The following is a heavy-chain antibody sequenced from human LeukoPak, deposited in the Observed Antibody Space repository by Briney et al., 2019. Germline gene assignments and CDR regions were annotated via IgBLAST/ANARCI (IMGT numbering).Heavy chain of an antibody. J-gene: IGHJ3*02. CDR1: GFTFTTYS. D-gene: IGHD6-19*01. Sequence: PGGSLRLSCEASGFTFTTYSMTWVRQAPGKGLEWVSYISSSGSTIYYADSVKGRFTISRDNAKNSLYLQMNSLRAEDTAVYYCARDFGHDGSGWQDAFDIWGQGTMVTVSS. CDR3: ARDFGHDGSGWQDAFDI. CDR2: ISSSGSTI. V-gene: IGHV3-48*04.